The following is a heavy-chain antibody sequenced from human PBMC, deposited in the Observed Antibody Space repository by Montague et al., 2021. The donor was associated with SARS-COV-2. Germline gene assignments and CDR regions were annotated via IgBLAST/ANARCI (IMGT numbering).Heavy chain of an antibody. V-gene: IGHV3-30*04. CDR1: GFTLSSYA. D-gene: IGHD3-3*01. CDR2: ISYDGSNK. Sequence: SLRLSCAAYGFTLSSYAMHWVRRAPGKGLEWVAVISYDGSNKYYADSVKGRFTISRDNSKNTLYLQMNSLRAEDTAVYYCARDYRYYDFWSGYLGGDYYYYYYYMDVWGKGTTVTVSS. CDR3: ARDYRYYDFWSGYLGGDYYYYYYYMDV. J-gene: IGHJ6*03.